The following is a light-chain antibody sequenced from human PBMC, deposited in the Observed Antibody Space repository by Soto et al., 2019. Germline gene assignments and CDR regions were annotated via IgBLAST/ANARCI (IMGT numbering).Light chain of an antibody. CDR3: QSYDSSLSGHVF. V-gene: IGLV1-40*01. CDR1: SSNIGTGYD. CDR2: DNN. Sequence: QSVLTQPPSVSGAPGQRVTISCAGSSSNIGTGYDVHWYRQLPGTAPKLLIYDNNNRPSGVPDRFSGSKSGTSVSLAITGLQAEDEADYYCQSYDSSLSGHVFFGGGTKVTVL. J-gene: IGLJ2*01.